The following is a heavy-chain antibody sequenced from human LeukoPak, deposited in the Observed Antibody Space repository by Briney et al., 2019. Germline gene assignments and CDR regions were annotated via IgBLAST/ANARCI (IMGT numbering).Heavy chain of an antibody. V-gene: IGHV1-69*05. J-gene: IGHJ5*02. Sequence: GASVKVSCKASGGTFSNYAVGWVRQAPGQGLEWMGRIIPIFGTANYAQKFQGRVTITTDESTSTAYMELSSLRSEDTAVYYCARETYGDLNWFDPWGQGTLVTVSS. CDR2: IIPIFGTA. CDR1: GGTFSNYA. CDR3: ARETYGDLNWFDP. D-gene: IGHD4-17*01.